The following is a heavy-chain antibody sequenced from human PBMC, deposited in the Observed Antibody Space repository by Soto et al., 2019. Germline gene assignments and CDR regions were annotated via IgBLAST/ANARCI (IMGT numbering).Heavy chain of an antibody. J-gene: IGHJ5*01. CDR1: GDSISTVDYF. V-gene: IGHV4-30-4*01. Sequence: SETLSLTCSVSGDSISTVDYFWAWIRQPPGQALEFIGYIYKSATTYYNPSFESRVAISLDTSKSQFSLNVTSVTAADTAVYFCARGRYCLTGRCFPNWFDSWGQGTLVTVSS. CDR3: ARGRYCLTGRCFPNWFDS. CDR2: IYKSATT. D-gene: IGHD2-15*01.